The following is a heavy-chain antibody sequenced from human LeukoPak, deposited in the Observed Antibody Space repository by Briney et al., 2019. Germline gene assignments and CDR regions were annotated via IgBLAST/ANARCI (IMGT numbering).Heavy chain of an antibody. CDR3: ATDRDNSDWQKRFDS. Sequence: GGSLRLSCAASGFTFSTYWMNWYRQAPGKGLEWVGNINQDASEINYVASVRGRFTISRDNAKNSLHLQMDSLRAEDTAVYYCATDRDNSDWQKRFDSWGQGTLVTVSS. CDR1: GFTFSTYW. D-gene: IGHD2-21*02. CDR2: INQDASEI. J-gene: IGHJ4*02. V-gene: IGHV3-7*01.